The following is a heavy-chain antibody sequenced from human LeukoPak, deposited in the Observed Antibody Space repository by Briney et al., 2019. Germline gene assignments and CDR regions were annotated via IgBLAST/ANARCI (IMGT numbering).Heavy chain of an antibody. D-gene: IGHD6-19*01. Sequence: GGSLRLSCAASGFTFSSYEMNWVRQATGKGLEWVSYISSSGSTIYYADSVKGRFTISRDNAKNSLSLQMNSLRAEDTAVYYCTRGRRLISYSSGQGYWGQGTLVTVSS. V-gene: IGHV3-48*03. CDR3: TRGRRLISYSSGQGY. CDR2: ISSSGSTI. J-gene: IGHJ4*02. CDR1: GFTFSSYE.